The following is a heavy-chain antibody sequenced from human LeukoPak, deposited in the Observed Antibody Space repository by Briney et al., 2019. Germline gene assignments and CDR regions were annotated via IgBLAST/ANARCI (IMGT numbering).Heavy chain of an antibody. CDR1: GFTFSNAW. D-gene: IGHD3-10*01. V-gene: IGHV3-15*01. Sequence: GGSLRLSCAASGFTFSNAWMSWVRQAPGKGLEWVGRIKSKTDGGTTDYAAPVKGRFTISRDDSKNTLYLQMNSLKTEDTAVYYCTTDLISRVYYGSGSYYMDVWGKGTTVTVSS. J-gene: IGHJ6*03. CDR2: IKSKTDGGTT. CDR3: TTDLISRVYYGSGSYYMDV.